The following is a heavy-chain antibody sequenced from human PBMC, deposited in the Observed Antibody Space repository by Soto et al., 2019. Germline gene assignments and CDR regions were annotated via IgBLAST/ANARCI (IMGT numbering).Heavy chain of an antibody. Sequence: GGSLRLSCADSGFTFSGYTMNWVRQAPGKGLEWVSSITSGSSYIYYADSVKGRFTISRDNAKNSLYLQINSLRAEDTAMYYCARSSFDYWGQGTLVTVSS. CDR1: GFTFSGYT. J-gene: IGHJ4*02. CDR3: ARSSFDY. CDR2: ITSGSSYI. V-gene: IGHV3-21*01.